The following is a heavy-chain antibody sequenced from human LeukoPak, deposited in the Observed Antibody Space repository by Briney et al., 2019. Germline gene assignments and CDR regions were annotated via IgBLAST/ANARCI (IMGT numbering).Heavy chain of an antibody. CDR2: ISGSSSNT. J-gene: IGHJ5*02. CDR1: GFTFSDYY. D-gene: IGHD2-2*01. CDR3: ARDSAHIVVVPVVIPPGLDNWFDP. Sequence: PGGSLRLSCAASGFTFSDYYMSRIRQAPGKGLEWVSYISGSSSNTKYADSVKGRFTISRDNAKNSLYLQMNSLRAEDTAVYYCARDSAHIVVVPVVIPPGLDNWFDPWGQGTLVTVSS. V-gene: IGHV3-11*05.